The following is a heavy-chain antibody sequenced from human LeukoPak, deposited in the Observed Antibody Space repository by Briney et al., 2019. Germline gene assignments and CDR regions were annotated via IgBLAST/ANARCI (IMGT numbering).Heavy chain of an antibody. CDR1: GGSISGYH. CDR3: ARVVQRRLAYYFDY. CDR2: IYYSGST. D-gene: IGHD6-25*01. V-gene: IGHV4-59*01. Sequence: SETLSLTCIVSGGSISGYHWGWIRQPPGKGLEWIGHIYYSGSTNYNPSLKSRVTISVDTSKNQLSLNLNSVTAADTAVYYCARVVQRRLAYYFDYWGQGTLVTVSS. J-gene: IGHJ4*02.